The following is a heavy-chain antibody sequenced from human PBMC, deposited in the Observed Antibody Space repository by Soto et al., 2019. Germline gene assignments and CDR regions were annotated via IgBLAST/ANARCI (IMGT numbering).Heavy chain of an antibody. CDR2: IWYDGSNK. V-gene: IGHV3-33*01. J-gene: IGHJ6*02. Sequence: GGSLILSCAASGFTFSSYGMHWVRQAPGKGLEWVAVIWYDGSNKYYADSVKGRFTISRDNSKNTLYLQMNSLRAEDTAVYYCARVRYYYYYGMDVWGQGTTVTVS. CDR3: ARVRYYYYYGMDV. CDR1: GFTFSSYG.